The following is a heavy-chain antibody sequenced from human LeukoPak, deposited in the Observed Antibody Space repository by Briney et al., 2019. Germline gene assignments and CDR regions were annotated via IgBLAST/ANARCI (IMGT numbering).Heavy chain of an antibody. CDR3: ARASRRGNYYDSSGLFFDY. D-gene: IGHD3-22*01. Sequence: SETLSLTCTVSGGSITSYHWGWIRQPPGKGLEWIGSIYHSGSTYYNPSLKSRVTISVDTSKNQFSLKLSSVTAADTAVYYCARASRRGNYYDSSGLFFDYWGQGTLVTVSS. J-gene: IGHJ4*02. CDR2: IYHSGST. CDR1: GGSITSYH. V-gene: IGHV4-38-2*02.